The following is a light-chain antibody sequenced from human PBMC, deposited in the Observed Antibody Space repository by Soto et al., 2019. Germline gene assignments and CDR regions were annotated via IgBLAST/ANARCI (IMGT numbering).Light chain of an antibody. Sequence: EIRLLLSLGTLSLNPGERATLSCRASQYMTRTYIAWYQQKPGQAPRLLIYAASNRATGIPDKFSGSGSGADYSLTISRLEPEDSAVYYCQQYNNWPPITFGQRRLPEV. CDR2: AAS. CDR3: QQYNNWPPIT. V-gene: IGKV3D-20*02. J-gene: IGKJ5*01. CDR1: QYMTRTY.